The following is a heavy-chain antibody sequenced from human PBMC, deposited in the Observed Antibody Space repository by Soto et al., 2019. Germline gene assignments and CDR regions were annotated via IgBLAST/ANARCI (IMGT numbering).Heavy chain of an antibody. CDR1: GFTFSSYE. Sequence: GGSLRLSCAASGFTFSSYEMNWVRQAPGKGLEWVSYISSSGSTIYYADSVKGRFTISRDNAKNSLYLQMNSLRAEDTAVYYCARDRTTVVTPVMTYYYGMDVWGQGTTVTAP. D-gene: IGHD4-17*01. V-gene: IGHV3-48*03. CDR3: ARDRTTVVTPVMTYYYGMDV. J-gene: IGHJ6*02. CDR2: ISSSGSTI.